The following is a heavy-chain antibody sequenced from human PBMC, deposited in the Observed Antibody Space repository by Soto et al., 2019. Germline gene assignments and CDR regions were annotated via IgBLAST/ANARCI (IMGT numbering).Heavy chain of an antibody. J-gene: IGHJ5*02. V-gene: IGHV4-39*01. CDR1: DVSIGGSFHY. Sequence: SETLSLTCTVSDVSIGGSFHYLGWIGHPPGKGLEWIGNIDLGGTKYYNPSLKSRLTLSLDTSKKLLSLELTSVTATDTAVYYCAIYQRGYSGGSQFDPWGQGTLVTVSS. D-gene: IGHD5-12*01. CDR3: AIYQRGYSGGSQFDP. CDR2: IDLGGTK.